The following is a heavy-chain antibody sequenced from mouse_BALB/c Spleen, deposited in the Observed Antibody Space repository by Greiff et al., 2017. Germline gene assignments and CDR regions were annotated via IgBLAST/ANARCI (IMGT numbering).Heavy chain of an antibody. J-gene: IGHJ3*01. CDR1: GSTFPSYW. D-gene: IGHD1-2*01. Sequence: VKVVESGAELAKPGASVKLSCKASGSTFPSYWMHWVKQRPGQGLEWIGYINPSTGYTEYNQMFKDKPTLTADKSSSTAYMQLSSLTSEDSAVYYCANGDYYGYRFAYWGQGTLVTVSA. V-gene: IGHV1-7*01. CDR3: ANGDYYGYRFAY. CDR2: INPSTGYT.